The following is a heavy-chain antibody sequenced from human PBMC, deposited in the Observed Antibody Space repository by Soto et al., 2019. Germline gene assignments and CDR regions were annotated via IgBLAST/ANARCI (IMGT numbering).Heavy chain of an antibody. J-gene: IGHJ4*02. V-gene: IGHV3-23*01. CDR1: GFTFSSYA. D-gene: IGHD3-10*01. CDR3: AKDYAYYGSGSTIDY. CDR2: ISGSGGST. Sequence: EVQLLESGGGLVQPGGSLRLSCAASGFTFSSYAMSWVRQAPGKGLEWVSAISGSGGSTYYADSVKGRFTISRDNSKNTRYLQMNSLRAEDTAVYYCAKDYAYYGSGSTIDYWGQGTLVTVSS.